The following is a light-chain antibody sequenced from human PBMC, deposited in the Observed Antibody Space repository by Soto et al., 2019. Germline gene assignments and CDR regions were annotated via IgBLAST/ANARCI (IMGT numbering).Light chain of an antibody. V-gene: IGLV2-23*01. CDR1: NSNVGNYNL. J-gene: IGLJ1*01. CDR2: EDT. CDR3: SSYAGIRTFV. Sequence: QSALTQPASVSGSPGQSIAISCTGTNSNVGNYNLVSWFQQHPGKAPKLIIYEDTRRPSGVSHRFSGSKSGNTASLTISGLQAEDEAHYYCSSYAGIRTFVFGTGTKAPS.